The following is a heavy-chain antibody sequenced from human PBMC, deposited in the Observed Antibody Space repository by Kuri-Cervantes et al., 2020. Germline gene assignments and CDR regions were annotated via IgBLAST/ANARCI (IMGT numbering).Heavy chain of an antibody. CDR1: GFTFSSYW. CDR2: IKQDGSEK. V-gene: IGHV3-7*01. Sequence: GESLKISCAASGFTFSSYWMSWVRQAPGKGLEWVANIKQDGSEKYYVDSVKGRFTISRDNAKNSLFLQMNSLRAEDTAVYYCARDRKWGYESQEFWGRGTLVTVSS. J-gene: IGHJ4*02. D-gene: IGHD5-12*01. CDR3: ARDRKWGYESQEF.